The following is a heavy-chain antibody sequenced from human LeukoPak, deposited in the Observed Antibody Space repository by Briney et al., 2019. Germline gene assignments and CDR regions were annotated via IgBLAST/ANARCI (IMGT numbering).Heavy chain of an antibody. CDR2: SISRREGVTT. J-gene: IGHJ4*02. Sequence: KTGGSLRLSCTASGVTFSNAWMTWVRQAPGRGLEWVGHSISRREGVTTEYAAPVKGRFTISRDDSKNTVFLRMDSLKTEDTGVYYCSAYYNGRGDYWGQGTQVTVSS. D-gene: IGHD3-10*01. CDR1: GVTFSNAW. CDR3: SAYYNGRGDY. V-gene: IGHV3-15*01.